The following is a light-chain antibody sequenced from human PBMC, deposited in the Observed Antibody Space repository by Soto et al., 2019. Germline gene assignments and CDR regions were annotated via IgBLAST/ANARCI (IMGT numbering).Light chain of an antibody. CDR3: ASYTSTTTLGYV. J-gene: IGLJ1*01. V-gene: IGLV2-14*03. Sequence: QSVLTQPASVSGSPGQSITISCTGTGNDIGGFNFVSWYQQHPGKAPKLIIYDVSDRPSGVSNRFSGSKSGNTASLTISGLQTEDEAASYCASYTSTTTLGYVFGTGTKVTVL. CDR2: DVS. CDR1: GNDIGGFNF.